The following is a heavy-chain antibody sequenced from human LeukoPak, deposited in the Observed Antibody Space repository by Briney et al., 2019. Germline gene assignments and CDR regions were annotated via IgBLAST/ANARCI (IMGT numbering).Heavy chain of an antibody. CDR3: ARGYYSSSRIDY. V-gene: IGHV3-74*01. CDR2: VNSDGSTT. D-gene: IGHD6-13*01. CDR1: GFTFSSYC. J-gene: IGHJ4*02. Sequence: GGSLRLSCAASGFTFSSYCMHWVRQAPGKGLMWVSRVNSDGSTTNYADSVKGRFTISRDNAENTLYVRMNSLRPEDTAVYYCARGYYSSSRIDYWGQGTLVTVSS.